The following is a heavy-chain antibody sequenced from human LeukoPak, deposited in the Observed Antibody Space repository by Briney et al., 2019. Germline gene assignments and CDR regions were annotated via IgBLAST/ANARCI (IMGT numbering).Heavy chain of an antibody. J-gene: IGHJ6*03. V-gene: IGHV4-59*01. Sequence: LSLTCSVSGASISIYYWRWIRQPPGRGRGWIWFIYDSGSTSYNPSLHSRVTISIDTSKNQLSLRLTSVTAANTAAYFCARGGSYYDFWSGYYDYYYYMDLWGKGTTVTVSS. CDR1: GASISIYY. CDR3: ARGGSYYDFWSGYYDYYYYMDL. D-gene: IGHD3-3*01. CDR2: IYDSGST.